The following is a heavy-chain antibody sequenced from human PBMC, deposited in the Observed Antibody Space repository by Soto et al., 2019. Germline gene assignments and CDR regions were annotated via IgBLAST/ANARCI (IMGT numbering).Heavy chain of an antibody. D-gene: IGHD4-17*01. CDR2: MYHSGST. CDR3: ARHHQEHTVTLLFDY. J-gene: IGHJ4*02. CDR1: GGSISSGGYS. V-gene: IGHV4-30-2*01. Sequence: PSETLSLTCAVSGGSISSGGYSWSWIRQPPGKGLEWIGYMYHSGSTYYNPSLKNQVTISIDRSKKQLSLKLSSVTAADTAVYYCARHHQEHTVTLLFDYWGQGTLVTVSS.